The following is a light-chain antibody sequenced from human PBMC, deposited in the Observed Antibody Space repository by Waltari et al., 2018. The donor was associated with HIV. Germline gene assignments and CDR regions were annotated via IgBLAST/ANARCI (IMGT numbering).Light chain of an antibody. CDR2: EVN. Sequence: QSALTQPPSASGSPGQSVTISCTGTNSAIGNSDYVARYQQHPGKPPKLIISEVNKRPSGVPNLFAGSKSGNTASLTVSGLQAEDEAAYYCSSYAGTNDFYVIFGGGTKLTVL. CDR3: SSYAGTNDFYVI. CDR1: NSAIGNSDY. V-gene: IGLV2-8*01. J-gene: IGLJ2*01.